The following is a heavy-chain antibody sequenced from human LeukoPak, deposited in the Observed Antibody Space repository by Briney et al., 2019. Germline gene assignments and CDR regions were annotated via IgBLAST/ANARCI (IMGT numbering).Heavy chain of an antibody. V-gene: IGHV3-53*01. CDR3: ASAVAGNDANDY. CDR2: IYSGGST. CDR1: GFTFSSYG. Sequence: GGTLRLSCAASGFTFSSYGMSWVRQAPGKGLEWVSVIYSGGSTYYADSVKGRFTISRDNSKNTLYLQMNSLRAEDTAVYYCASAVAGNDANDYWGQGTLVTVSS. D-gene: IGHD6-19*01. J-gene: IGHJ4*02.